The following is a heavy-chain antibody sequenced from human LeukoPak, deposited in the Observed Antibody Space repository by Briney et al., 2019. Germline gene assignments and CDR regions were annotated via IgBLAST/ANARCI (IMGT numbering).Heavy chain of an antibody. Sequence: SETLSLTCAVYGGSFSGYYWSWIRQPPGKGLEWIGEINHSGSTNYNPSLKSRVTISVDTSKNQFSLRLNSVTAADTAVYYCARGRDGYNFLNRGEYYYFDYWGQETLVTVSS. D-gene: IGHD5-24*01. V-gene: IGHV4-34*01. CDR2: INHSGST. CDR3: ARGRDGYNFLNRGEYYYFDY. CDR1: GGSFSGYY. J-gene: IGHJ4*02.